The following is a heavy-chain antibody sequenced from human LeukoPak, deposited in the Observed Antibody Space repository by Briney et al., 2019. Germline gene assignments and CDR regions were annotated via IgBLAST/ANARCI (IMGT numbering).Heavy chain of an antibody. D-gene: IGHD2-2*01. CDR3: ARAGIVVVPAAFDP. J-gene: IGHJ5*02. CDR2: IYTSGST. V-gene: IGHV4-61*02. Sequence: SETLSLTCTVSGGSISSGSYYWSWLRQPAGNGLEWFGSIYTSGSTNYNPSLKSRVTISVDTSKNQFSLKLSSVTAADTAVYYCARAGIVVVPAAFDPWGQGTLVTVSS. CDR1: GGSISSGSYY.